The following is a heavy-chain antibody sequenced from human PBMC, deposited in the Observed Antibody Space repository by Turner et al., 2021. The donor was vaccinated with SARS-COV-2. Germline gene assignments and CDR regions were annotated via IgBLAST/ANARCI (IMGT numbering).Heavy chain of an antibody. CDR3: ARGETIAVAGTQYFDY. V-gene: IGHV1-2*02. D-gene: IGHD6-19*01. CDR1: GYTFTGYY. J-gene: IGHJ4*02. Sequence: QVQLVQSGAEVKQPGASVKVSCKASGYTFTGYYMLWVRQAPGQGLEWMGWINPNSGGTNYAQRFQGSVTMTRDTSISTAYMELSRLRSDDTAVYYCARGETIAVAGTQYFDYWGQGTLVTVSS. CDR2: INPNSGGT.